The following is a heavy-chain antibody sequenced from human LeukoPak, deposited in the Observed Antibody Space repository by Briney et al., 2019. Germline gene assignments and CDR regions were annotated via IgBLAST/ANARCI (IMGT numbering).Heavy chain of an antibody. CDR3: AKWAVSGRGFDY. Sequence: GSLRLSCAASGFTFTDFYMNWIRQAQGKGLEWVSDITGSGGSTHYADSVKGRFTISRDNSKNTVYLQRNSLRAEDTAVYYCAKWAVSGRGFDYWGQGTLVTVSS. CDR1: GFTFTDFY. CDR2: ITGSGGST. D-gene: IGHD6-19*01. J-gene: IGHJ4*02. V-gene: IGHV3-23*01.